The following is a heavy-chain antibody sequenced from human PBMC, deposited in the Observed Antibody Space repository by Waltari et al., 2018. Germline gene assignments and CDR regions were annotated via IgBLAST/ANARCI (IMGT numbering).Heavy chain of an antibody. J-gene: IGHJ4*02. CDR3: ARGSSMIVVVMDY. CDR2: IYHSGST. V-gene: IGHV4-38-2*01. D-gene: IGHD3-22*01. Sequence: QVQLQESGPGLVTPSETLSLPCAVSGYSIRSGYYWGWIRQPPGKGLEWIGSIYHSGSTYYNPSLKRRVTISVDTSKNQFSLKLSSVTAADTAVYYGARGSSMIVVVMDYWGQGTLVTVSS. CDR1: GYSIRSGYY.